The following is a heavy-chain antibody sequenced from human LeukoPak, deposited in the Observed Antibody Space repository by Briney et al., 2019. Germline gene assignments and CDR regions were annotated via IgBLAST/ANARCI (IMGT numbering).Heavy chain of an antibody. D-gene: IGHD3-3*01. V-gene: IGHV3-74*01. CDR3: ASGPFGVVNN. J-gene: IGHJ4*02. Sequence: GGSLRLSCAASGFTFSDFWMYWVRQAPGKGLVWISNINEDGTAAYADSVKGRFTISRDNAKNALYLQMNSLRAEDTAVYYCASGPFGVVNNWGQGTLVTVSS. CDR1: GFTFSDFW. CDR2: INEDGTA.